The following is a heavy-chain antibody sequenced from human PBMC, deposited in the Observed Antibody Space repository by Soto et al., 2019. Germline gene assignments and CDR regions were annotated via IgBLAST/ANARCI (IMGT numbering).Heavy chain of an antibody. CDR2: INAGNGDT. D-gene: IGHD2-15*01. Sequence: QVQLVQSGAEVKKPGASVKISCEASGYIFTTYIVHWVRQSPGQRREWMGWINAGNGDTRYSQNFQGTVPFSRDTSASTAYMDLSSLRSEDSAVYYCARDKPNSAGYSMDVWGKGTTVTVSS. J-gene: IGHJ6*03. CDR3: ARDKPNSAGYSMDV. V-gene: IGHV1-3*01. CDR1: GYIFTTYI.